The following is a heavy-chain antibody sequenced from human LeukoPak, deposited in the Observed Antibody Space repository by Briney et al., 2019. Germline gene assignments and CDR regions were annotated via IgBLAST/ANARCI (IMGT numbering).Heavy chain of an antibody. CDR1: RFTFSSYA. CDR2: ISGSGGST. J-gene: IGHJ4*02. Sequence: GGSLRLSCAASRFTFSSYAMSWVRQAPGRGLEWVSAISGSGGSTYYADSVKGRFTISRDNSKNTLYLQMNSLRAEDTAVYYCAKVGIAVAGHFDYWGQGTLVTVSS. CDR3: AKVGIAVAGHFDY. D-gene: IGHD6-19*01. V-gene: IGHV3-23*01.